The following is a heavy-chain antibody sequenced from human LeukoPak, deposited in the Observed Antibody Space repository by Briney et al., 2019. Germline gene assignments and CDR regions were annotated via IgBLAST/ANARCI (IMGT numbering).Heavy chain of an antibody. Sequence: GGSLRLSCAASGFTFSSYGMHWVRQAPGKGLEWVANIKQDGSEKYYVDSVKGRFSISRDNAKNSLFLQMNSLRAEDTAVYYCARDRSPCSGGRCYSYNWFDPWGQGTLVTVSS. CDR2: IKQDGSEK. CDR1: GFTFSSYG. J-gene: IGHJ5*02. D-gene: IGHD2-15*01. CDR3: ARDRSPCSGGRCYSYNWFDP. V-gene: IGHV3-7*04.